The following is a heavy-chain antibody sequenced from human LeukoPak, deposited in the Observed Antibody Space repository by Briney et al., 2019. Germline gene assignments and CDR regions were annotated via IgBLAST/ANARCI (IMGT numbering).Heavy chain of an antibody. V-gene: IGHV3-49*04. D-gene: IGHD2-15*01. CDR1: GFTFGDYA. Sequence: PGRSLRLSCTASGFTFGDYAMSWVRRAPGKGLEWVGFIRSKAYGGTTEYAASVKGRFTISRDDSKSIAYLQMNSLKTEDTAVYYCTRIAVVAAFDAFDIWGQGTMVTVSS. J-gene: IGHJ3*02. CDR3: TRIAVVAAFDAFDI. CDR2: IRSKAYGGTT.